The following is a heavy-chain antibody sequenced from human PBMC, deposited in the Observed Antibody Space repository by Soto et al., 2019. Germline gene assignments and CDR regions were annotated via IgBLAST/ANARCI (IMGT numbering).Heavy chain of an antibody. J-gene: IGHJ4*02. D-gene: IGHD2-2*01. Sequence: GGSLRLSCAASGFTFSSYAMSWVRQAPGKGLKWVSAISGSGGSTYYADSVKGRFTISRDNSKNTLYLQMNSLRAEDTAVYYCASKYASPYCISTSCPKVDYWGQGTLVTVSS. CDR3: ASKYASPYCISTSCPKVDY. V-gene: IGHV3-23*01. CDR1: GFTFSSYA. CDR2: ISGSGGST.